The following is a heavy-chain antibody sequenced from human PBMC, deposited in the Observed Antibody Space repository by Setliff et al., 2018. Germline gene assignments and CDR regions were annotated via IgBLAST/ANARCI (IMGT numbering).Heavy chain of an antibody. V-gene: IGHV4-4*07. D-gene: IGHD3-10*01. J-gene: IGHJ6*03. CDR3: ARVRITPYCMDV. CDR1: GGSMGSYY. Sequence: SETLSLTCTVSGGSMGSYYWTWIRQSVGKGLEWIGRVYTTGSTAFNPSLNSRVTMSLDKSKNQFSLKLYSVTAADTAVYFCARVRITPYCMDVWGKGTTVTVSS. CDR2: VYTTGST.